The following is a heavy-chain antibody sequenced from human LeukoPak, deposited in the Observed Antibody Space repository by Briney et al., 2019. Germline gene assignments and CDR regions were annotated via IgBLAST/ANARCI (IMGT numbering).Heavy chain of an antibody. CDR1: GGSISPYH. CDR2: IFHSGIT. Sequence: PSETLSLTCSVSGGSISPYHWSWFRQPPGKGLEWIGCIFHSGITTYNPSLKSRVTISLDSSKNQFFLRLTSVTAADTAMYYCARAETLAAIYFDFWGQGSLVTVSS. V-gene: IGHV4-59*01. J-gene: IGHJ4*02. D-gene: IGHD6-25*01. CDR3: ARAETLAAIYFDF.